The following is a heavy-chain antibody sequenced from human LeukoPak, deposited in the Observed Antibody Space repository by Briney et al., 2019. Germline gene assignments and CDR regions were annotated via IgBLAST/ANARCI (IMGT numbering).Heavy chain of an antibody. V-gene: IGHV3-11*01. D-gene: IGHD6-13*01. Sequence: GGSLRLSCAASGFTFSDYYMSWIRQAPGKGLEWVSYISSSGSTIYYAGSVKGRFTISRDNAKNSLYLQMNSLRAEDTAVYYCAREVREQQPPPSHYGMDVWGQGTTVTVSS. CDR3: AREVREQQPPPSHYGMDV. CDR1: GFTFSDYY. CDR2: ISSSGSTI. J-gene: IGHJ6*02.